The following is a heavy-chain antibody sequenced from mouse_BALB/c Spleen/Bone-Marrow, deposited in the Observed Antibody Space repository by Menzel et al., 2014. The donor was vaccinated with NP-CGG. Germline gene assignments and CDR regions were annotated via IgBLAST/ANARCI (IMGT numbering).Heavy chain of an antibody. Sequence: VKLMESGPELVKPGASVRISCKASGYTFTSYYIHWVKQRPGQGLEWIGWIYPGNVNTKYNEKFKGKATLTADKSSSTAYMQLSSLTSEDSAVYLCARLGRDYAMDYWGQGTSVTVSS. CDR2: IYPGNVNT. CDR1: GYTFTSYY. D-gene: IGHD4-1*01. CDR3: ARLGRDYAMDY. J-gene: IGHJ4*01. V-gene: IGHV1S56*01.